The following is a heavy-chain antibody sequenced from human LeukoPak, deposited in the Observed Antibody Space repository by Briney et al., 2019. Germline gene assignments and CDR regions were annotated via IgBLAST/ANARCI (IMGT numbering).Heavy chain of an antibody. Sequence: GGSLRLSCAASGFTFSTYAIHWVRQAPGKGLGWVAVISFDGVNTFYADSVKGRFTISRDNSNNTNNLRPEDTAVFYCARGQGYESYYYMDVWGKGTTVSVSS. CDR3: ARGQGYESYYYMDV. CDR2: ISFDGVNT. CDR1: GFTFSTYA. J-gene: IGHJ6*03. D-gene: IGHD2-2*01. V-gene: IGHV3-30*04.